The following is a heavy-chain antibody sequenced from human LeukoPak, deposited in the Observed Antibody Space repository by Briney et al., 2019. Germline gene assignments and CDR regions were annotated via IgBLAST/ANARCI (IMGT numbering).Heavy chain of an antibody. V-gene: IGHV4-34*01. Sequence: HSETLSLTCAVYGGSFSGYYWSWIRQPPGKGLEWIGEINHSGSTNYNPSLKSRVTISVDTSKNQFSLKLSSVTAADTAVYYCARDGLGGLSLTALDYWGQGTLVTVSS. CDR1: GGSFSGYY. CDR3: ARDGLGGLSLTALDY. D-gene: IGHD3-16*02. CDR2: INHSGST. J-gene: IGHJ4*02.